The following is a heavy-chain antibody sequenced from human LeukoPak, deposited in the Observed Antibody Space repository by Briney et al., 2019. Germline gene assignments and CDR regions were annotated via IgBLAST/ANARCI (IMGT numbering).Heavy chain of an antibody. CDR1: GGSFSGFY. Sequence: SETLSLTCAVYGGSFSGFYWSWIRQPPGKGLEWIGEVNHSGFTNYNPSLKSRVTISVDTSKKQFSLQLTSVTAADMAVYYCVRHPGAAVPYVHAWFDPWGQGTQVTVSS. V-gene: IGHV4-34*01. D-gene: IGHD2-2*01. J-gene: IGHJ5*02. CDR3: VRHPGAAVPYVHAWFDP. CDR2: VNHSGFT.